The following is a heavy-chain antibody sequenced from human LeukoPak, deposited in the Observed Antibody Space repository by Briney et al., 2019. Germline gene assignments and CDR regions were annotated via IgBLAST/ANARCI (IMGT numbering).Heavy chain of an antibody. Sequence: ASVKVSCKASGYTFTSYDINWVRQATGQGLEWMGWMNPNSGNTGYAQKFQGRVTITRNTSISTAYMELSSLRSDDTAVYYCARDGYRHCGGDCPIDYWGQGTLVTVSS. J-gene: IGHJ4*02. D-gene: IGHD2-21*01. V-gene: IGHV1-8*03. CDR3: ARDGYRHCGGDCPIDY. CDR1: GYTFTSYD. CDR2: MNPNSGNT.